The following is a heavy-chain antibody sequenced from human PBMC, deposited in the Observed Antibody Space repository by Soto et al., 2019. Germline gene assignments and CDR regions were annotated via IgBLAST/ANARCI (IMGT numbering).Heavy chain of an antibody. CDR1: CVSIISANCH. Sequence: AETLSLTCTVPCVSIISANCHWGWTGHPPGNGLEWIASIKYSGTTFYNPSLKSRVTLSVDTSKNQFALKMNSVTAADTTVYYCARDLWGYCGVDCYPLDVWGQGTTVT. J-gene: IGHJ6*02. D-gene: IGHD2-21*02. CDR2: IKYSGTT. CDR3: ARDLWGYCGVDCYPLDV. V-gene: IGHV4-39*06.